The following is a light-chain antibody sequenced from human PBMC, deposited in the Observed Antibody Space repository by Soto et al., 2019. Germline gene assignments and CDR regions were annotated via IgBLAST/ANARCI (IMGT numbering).Light chain of an antibody. CDR3: CSYAGSM. CDR1: SSDVGSYNL. J-gene: IGLJ3*02. CDR2: EGS. V-gene: IGLV2-23*01. Sequence: QSALTQPASVSGSPGQSITISCTGTSSDVGSYNLVSWYQQHPGQAPKLMIYEGSKRPSGVSNRFSGSKSGNTASLTISGLQAEDEADYYCCSYAGSMFGGGTKLTVL.